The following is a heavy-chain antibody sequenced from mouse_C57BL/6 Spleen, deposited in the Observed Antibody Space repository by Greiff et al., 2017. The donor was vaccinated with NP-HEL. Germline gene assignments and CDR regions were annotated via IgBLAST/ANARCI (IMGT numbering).Heavy chain of an antibody. CDR1: GYTFTSYG. Sequence: QVQLQQSGAELARPGASVKLSCKASGYTFTSYGISWVKQRPGQGLEWIGEIFPRSGNTYYNEKFKGKATLTADKSSSTAYMELRSLTSEDSAVYYCARGGGAMDYWGQGTSVTVSS. CDR3: ARGGGAMDY. V-gene: IGHV1-81*01. CDR2: IFPRSGNT. J-gene: IGHJ4*01.